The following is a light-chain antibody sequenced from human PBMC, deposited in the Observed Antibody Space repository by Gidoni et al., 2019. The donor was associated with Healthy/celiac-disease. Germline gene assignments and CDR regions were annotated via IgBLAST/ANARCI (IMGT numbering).Light chain of an antibody. J-gene: IGKJ4*01. Sequence: NPLTLSPSPLSASVGDRVTITCGASQSISSYLNWYQQKPGKAPKLLIYAASSLQSGVPARFSGSGSGTDFTLTISSLQPEDFATYYCQQSYSTLPFTFGAGTKVEIK. CDR2: AAS. CDR3: QQSYSTLPFT. CDR1: QSISSY. V-gene: IGKV1-39*01.